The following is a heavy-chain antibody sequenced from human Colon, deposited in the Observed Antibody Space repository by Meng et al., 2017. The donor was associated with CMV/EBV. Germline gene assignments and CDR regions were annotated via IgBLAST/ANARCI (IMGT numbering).Heavy chain of an antibody. CDR1: GYTFSGYF. CDR3: TRAPFYDSLGYQSLSP. D-gene: IGHD3-22*01. V-gene: IGHV1-2*02. Sequence: SGYTFSGYFIHWVRQAPGQGLEWMGWINPNSGGTDYAQHFQGRVTMTRDTSITTPSLQLLTLPSSDTAVSYCTRAPFYDSLGYQSLSPCDQGTLVTVSS. CDR2: INPNSGGT. J-gene: IGHJ5*02.